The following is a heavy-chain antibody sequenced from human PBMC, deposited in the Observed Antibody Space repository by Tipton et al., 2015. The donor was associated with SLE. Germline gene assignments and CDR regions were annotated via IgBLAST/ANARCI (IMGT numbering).Heavy chain of an antibody. J-gene: IGHJ6*03. CDR2: IYYTGST. CDR3: ARGGAVYYYYYYMDV. D-gene: IGHD3-10*01. V-gene: IGHV4-59*11. Sequence: TLSLTCTVSGDSISGHYRSWIRQPPGKGLEWIGYIYYTGSTNYNPSLKSRVTISLDTSKNQFSLKLSSVTAADTAVYYCARGGAVYYYYYYMDVWGKGTTVTVSS. CDR1: GDSISGHY.